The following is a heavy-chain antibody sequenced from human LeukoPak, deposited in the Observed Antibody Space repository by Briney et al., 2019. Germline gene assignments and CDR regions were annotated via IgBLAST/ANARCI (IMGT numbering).Heavy chain of an antibody. V-gene: IGHV3-30*02. D-gene: IGHD6-19*01. CDR2: IRYDGSNK. CDR1: GFTFSSYG. Sequence: PGGSLRLSCAASGFTFSSYGMHWVRQAPGKGLEWVAFIRYDGSNKYYADSVKGRFTISRDNSKNTLYLQMNSLRAEDTAVYYCAKDGWRYSSGWLIDYWGQGTLVTVSS. J-gene: IGHJ4*02. CDR3: AKDGWRYSSGWLIDY.